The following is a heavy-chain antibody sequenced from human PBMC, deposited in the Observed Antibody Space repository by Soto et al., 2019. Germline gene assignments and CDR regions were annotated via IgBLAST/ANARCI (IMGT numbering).Heavy chain of an antibody. Sequence: GGSLRLSCAASGFTFSSYSMNWVRQAPGKGLEWVSSISSSSSYIYYADSVKGRFTISRDNAKNSLYLQMNSLRAEDTAVYYCARDLTVVAGPNHYYYMDVWGKGTTVTVSS. D-gene: IGHD2-15*01. V-gene: IGHV3-21*01. CDR1: GFTFSSYS. CDR2: ISSSSSYI. J-gene: IGHJ6*03. CDR3: ARDLTVVAGPNHYYYMDV.